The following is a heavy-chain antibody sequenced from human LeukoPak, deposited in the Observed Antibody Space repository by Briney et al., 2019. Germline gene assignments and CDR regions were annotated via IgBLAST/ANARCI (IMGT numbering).Heavy chain of an antibody. CDR1: GYTFTSYG. Sequence: ASVKISRKASGYTFTSYGISWVRQAPGQGLEWMRWISAYNGNTNYAQKLQGRVTMTTDTSTSTAYMELRSLRSDDTAVYYCATHYDILTGYSYWGQGTLVTVSS. CDR2: ISAYNGNT. CDR3: ATHYDILTGYSY. J-gene: IGHJ4*02. D-gene: IGHD3-9*01. V-gene: IGHV1-18*01.